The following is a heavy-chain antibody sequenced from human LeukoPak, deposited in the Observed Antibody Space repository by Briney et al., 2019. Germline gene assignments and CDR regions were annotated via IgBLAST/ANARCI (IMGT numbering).Heavy chain of an antibody. Sequence: GRSLGLSCTASGLTFGDYAMSWVRQAPGKGLEWVGFIRSKAYGWTTEYAASVKGRFTISRDDSKGIAYLQMNSLKTEDTAVYYCTRDEGSGWGYYYYGMDVWGQGTTVTVSS. V-gene: IGHV3-49*04. CDR3: TRDEGSGWGYYYYGMDV. CDR1: GLTFGDYA. CDR2: IRSKAYGWTT. D-gene: IGHD6-19*01. J-gene: IGHJ6*02.